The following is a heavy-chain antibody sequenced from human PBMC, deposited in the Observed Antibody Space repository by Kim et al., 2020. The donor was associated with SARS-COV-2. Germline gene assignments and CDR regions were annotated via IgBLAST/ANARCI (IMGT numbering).Heavy chain of an antibody. J-gene: IGHJ4*02. D-gene: IGHD1-1*01. V-gene: IGHV3-33*05. Sequence: GGSLRLSCAASEFTFSNYGMHWVRQAPGKGLEWLAVILKDGSDQRYADSVRGRFTISRDNSKNTLYLQMNSLRAEDTAVYFCARDDDLAGNSFDSWGQGTLVTVSS. CDR2: ILKDGSDQ. CDR3: ARDDDLAGNSFDS. CDR1: EFTFSNYG.